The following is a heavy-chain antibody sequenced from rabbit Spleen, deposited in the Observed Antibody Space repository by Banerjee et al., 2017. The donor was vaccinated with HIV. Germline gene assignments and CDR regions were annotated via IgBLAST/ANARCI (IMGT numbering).Heavy chain of an antibody. D-gene: IGHD4-2*01. CDR1: GFSFISSYD. J-gene: IGHJ4*01. Sequence: QEQLVESGGGLVKPGASLTLTCTASGFSFISSYDMSWVRQAPGKGLEWIACINIVTGKTVYASWAKGRFIMSRTSSTTVTLQMTSLTAADTATYFCARDAAGREDFNLWGPGTLVTVS. V-gene: IGHV1S45*01. CDR2: INIVTGKT. CDR3: ARDAAGREDFNL.